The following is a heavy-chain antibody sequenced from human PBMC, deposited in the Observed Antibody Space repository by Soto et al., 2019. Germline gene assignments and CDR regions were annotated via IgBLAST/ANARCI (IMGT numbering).Heavy chain of an antibody. Sequence: QVQLVQSGDEVKKPGASVKVSCRASGYTFTSYGVSWVRQAPGQGLEWMGWISAHNGNTNYAQQFQGRVTMTTDTSTSTAYVDLRSLRFDDTAVYYCMRSLYTSGYYRVWGQGTLVTVSS. D-gene: IGHD6-19*01. CDR1: GYTFTSYG. J-gene: IGHJ4*02. CDR2: ISAHNGNT. CDR3: MRSLYTSGYYRV. V-gene: IGHV1-18*01.